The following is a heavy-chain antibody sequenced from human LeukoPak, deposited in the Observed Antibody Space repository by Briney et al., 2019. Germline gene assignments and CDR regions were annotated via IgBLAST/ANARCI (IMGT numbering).Heavy chain of an antibody. CDR2: IYYSGST. CDR1: GGSISSYH. J-gene: IGHJ4*02. V-gene: IGHV4-59*01. CDR3: AREAYCGGDCYSGFDY. Sequence: SETLSLTCTVSGGSISSYHWSWIRQPPGKGLEWIGYIYYSGSTNYNPSLKSRVTISVDTSKDQFSLKLSSVTAADTAVYYCAREAYCGGDCYSGFDYWGQGTLVTVSS. D-gene: IGHD2-21*02.